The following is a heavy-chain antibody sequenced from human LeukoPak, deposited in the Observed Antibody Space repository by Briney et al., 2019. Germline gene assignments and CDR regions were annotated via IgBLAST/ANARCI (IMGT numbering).Heavy chain of an antibody. CDR2: TYADGYT. CDR3: ARGLRHCDRTSCFQPFDC. V-gene: IGHV3-53*01. D-gene: IGHD2-2*01. CDR1: GFTVSSSY. Sequence: PGGSLRLSCAASGFTVSSSYMTWVRQAPGKGLEWVSITYADGYTFHADSVKGRFTISRDSSKNTLCLQMNSLRAEDTAMYYCARGLRHCDRTSCFQPFDCWGQGTLVTVSS. J-gene: IGHJ4*02.